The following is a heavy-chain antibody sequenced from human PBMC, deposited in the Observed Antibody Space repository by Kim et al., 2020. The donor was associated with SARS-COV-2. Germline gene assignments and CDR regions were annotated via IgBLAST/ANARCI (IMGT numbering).Heavy chain of an antibody. D-gene: IGHD1-20*01. V-gene: IGHV3-53*01. CDR3: AALRYYDYGIDV. CDR2: IYSGGST. J-gene: IGHJ6*02. Sequence: GGSLRLSCAASGFTVSRNYMSWVRQAPGKGLEWVSVIYSGGSTYYADSVKGRFTISRDNSKNTLYLQMNSLRAEDTAGYYCAALRYYDYGIDVWGQGTTVTVSS. CDR1: GFTVSRNY.